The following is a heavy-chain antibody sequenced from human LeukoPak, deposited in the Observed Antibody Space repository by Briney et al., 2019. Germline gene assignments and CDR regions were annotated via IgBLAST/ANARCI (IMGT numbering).Heavy chain of an antibody. CDR2: IIPILGTA. Sequence: SVKVSCKASGGTFSSYAISWVRQAPGQGLEWMGGIIPILGTANYAQKFQGRVTITTDESTSTAYMELSSLRSEDTAVYYCATSGLREEYNWFDPWGQGTLVTVSS. CDR3: ATSGLREEYNWFDP. D-gene: IGHD3-10*01. J-gene: IGHJ5*02. V-gene: IGHV1-69*05. CDR1: GGTFSSYA.